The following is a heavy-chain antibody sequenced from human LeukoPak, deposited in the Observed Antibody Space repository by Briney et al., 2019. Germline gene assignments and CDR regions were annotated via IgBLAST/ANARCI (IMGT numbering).Heavy chain of an antibody. D-gene: IGHD2-2*02. V-gene: IGHV4-34*01. CDR3: ARAHARYCSSTSCYTGFYYYGMDV. CDR2: INHSGST. CDR1: GGSFSGYY. Sequence: PSETLSLTCAVYGGSFSGYYWSWIRQPPGKGLEWIGEINHSGSTNYNPSLKSRVTISVGTSKNQFSLKLSSVTAADTAVYYCARAHARYCSSTSCYTGFYYYGMDVWGQGTTVTVSS. J-gene: IGHJ6*02.